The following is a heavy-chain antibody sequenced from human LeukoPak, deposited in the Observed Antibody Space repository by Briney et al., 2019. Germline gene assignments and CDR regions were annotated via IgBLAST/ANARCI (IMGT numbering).Heavy chain of an antibody. CDR1: GGSFSGYY. CDR3: ASPRYYYDSSGYYGYYFDY. V-gene: IGHV4-34*01. Sequence: SETLSLTCAVYGGSFSGYYWSWIRQPPGKGLEWIGEINHSGSTNYNPSLKSRVTISVDTSKNQFSLKLSSVTAADTAVYYCASPRYYYDSSGYYGYYFDYWGQGTLVTVSS. CDR2: INHSGST. J-gene: IGHJ4*02. D-gene: IGHD3-22*01.